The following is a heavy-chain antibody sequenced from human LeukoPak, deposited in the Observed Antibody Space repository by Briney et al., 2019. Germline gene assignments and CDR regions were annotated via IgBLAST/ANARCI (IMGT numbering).Heavy chain of an antibody. CDR2: MSSGGAMI. V-gene: IGHV3-11*04. CDR3: GRGGGGEDFDH. J-gene: IGHJ4*02. Sequence: GGSLRLSCVVSGFIVSGDYMSWVRQAPGKGLEWVSYMSSGGAMIYYGDSVKGRFTISRDNAKNSLYLQMNSLRAEDTAVYYCGRGGGGEDFDHWGQGTLVTVSS. D-gene: IGHD3-16*01. CDR1: GFIVSGDY.